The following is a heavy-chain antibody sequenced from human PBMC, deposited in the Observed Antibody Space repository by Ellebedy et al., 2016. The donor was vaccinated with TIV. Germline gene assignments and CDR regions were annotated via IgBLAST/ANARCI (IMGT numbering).Heavy chain of an antibody. CDR3: ARDGEGRWDY. CDR2: IYHSGYT. J-gene: IGHJ4*02. V-gene: IGHV4-38-2*02. CDR1: GDSISGYF. Sequence: MPSETLSLTCTVSGDSISGYFWGRIRQPPGRGLEWIGSIYHSGYTYYSPSLKSRVTMSVDTSKNQFSLRLSSVTAADTAVYYCARDGEGRWDYWGPGTLVTVSS. D-gene: IGHD4-23*01.